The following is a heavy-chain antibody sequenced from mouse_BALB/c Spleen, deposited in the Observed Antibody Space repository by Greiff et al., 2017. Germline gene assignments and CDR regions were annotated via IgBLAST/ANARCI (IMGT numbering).Heavy chain of an antibody. CDR2: ISYSGST. Sequence: DVHLVESGPGLVKPSQSLSLTCTVTGYSITSDYAWNWIRQFPGNKLEWMGYISYSGSTSYNPSLKSRISITRDTSKNQFFLQLNSVTTEDTATYYCARFGTTVDYWGQGTTLTVSS. CDR3: ARFGTTVDY. V-gene: IGHV3-2*02. CDR1: GYSITSDYA. J-gene: IGHJ2*01. D-gene: IGHD1-1*01.